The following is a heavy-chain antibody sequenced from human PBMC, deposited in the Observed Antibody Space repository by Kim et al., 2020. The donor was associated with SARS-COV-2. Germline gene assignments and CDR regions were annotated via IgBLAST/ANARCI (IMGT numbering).Heavy chain of an antibody. CDR3: ARWDKTKLTLLDS. D-gene: IGHD1-26*01. Sequence: ASVKVSCKASGYKFIDYGIAWVRLAAGQGPEWLGWISPSNGNTKSAQKVRDRVTLTTDISTRTAYLDLGGLTPDDTGTYFCARWDKTKLTLLDSWGQGTQLSVSS. J-gene: IGHJ4*02. V-gene: IGHV1-18*01. CDR2: ISPSNGNT. CDR1: GYKFIDYG.